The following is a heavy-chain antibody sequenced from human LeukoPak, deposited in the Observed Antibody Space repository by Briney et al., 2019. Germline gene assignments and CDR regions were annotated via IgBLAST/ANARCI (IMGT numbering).Heavy chain of an antibody. V-gene: IGHV1-69*05. CDR3: ARELVYDYVWGSYRTQLDY. J-gene: IGHJ4*02. D-gene: IGHD3-16*02. CDR2: IIPIFGTA. CDR1: GGTFSSYA. Sequence: ASVKVSCKASGGTFSSYAISWVRQAPGQGLEWMGRIIPIFGTANYAQKFQGRVTITTDESTSTAYMELSSLRSEDTAVYYCARELVYDYVWGSYRTQLDYWGQGTLVTVSS.